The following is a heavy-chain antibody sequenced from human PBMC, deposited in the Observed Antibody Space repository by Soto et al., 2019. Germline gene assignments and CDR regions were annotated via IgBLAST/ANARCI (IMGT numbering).Heavy chain of an antibody. CDR1: GFTFSSYA. CDR3: AKDKLTFRTYGDYIDY. Sequence: HPGGSLRLSCAASGFTFSSYAMSWVRQAPGKGLEWVSAISGSGGSTYYADSVKGRFTISRDNSKNTLYLQMNSLRAEDTAVYYCAKDKLTFRTYGDYIDYWGQGTLVTVSS. D-gene: IGHD4-17*01. V-gene: IGHV3-23*01. CDR2: ISGSGGST. J-gene: IGHJ4*02.